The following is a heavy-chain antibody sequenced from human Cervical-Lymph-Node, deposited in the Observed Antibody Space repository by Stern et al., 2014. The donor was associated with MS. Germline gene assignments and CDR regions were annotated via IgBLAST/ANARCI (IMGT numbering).Heavy chain of an antibody. Sequence: VQLVQSGGGVVQPGRSLRLSCAASGFTFSSYGMHWGRQAPGKGLEWGAVLWYAGSNKYYADSVKGRFTIARDNSKNPLYLQMNSLRAEDTAVYYCARDCKLRYYYYGMDVWGQGTTVTVSS. CDR1: GFTFSSYG. CDR2: LWYAGSNK. V-gene: IGHV3-33*01. CDR3: ARDCKLRYYYYGMDV. J-gene: IGHJ6*02. D-gene: IGHD1-26*01.